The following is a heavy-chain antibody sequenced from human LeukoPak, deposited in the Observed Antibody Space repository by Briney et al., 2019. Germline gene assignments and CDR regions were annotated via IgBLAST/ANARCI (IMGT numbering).Heavy chain of an antibody. CDR3: ARGPYLYFDY. J-gene: IGHJ4*02. Sequence: RGSLRLSCAASGFTFSSYWMHWVRQAPGKGLEWVSVIYISGPTYYADSVKGRFTISRDNSKNTLYLQMNSLRAEDTAVYYCARGPYLYFDYWGQGTLVTVSS. CDR2: IYISGPT. V-gene: IGHV3-53*01. CDR1: GFTFSSYW.